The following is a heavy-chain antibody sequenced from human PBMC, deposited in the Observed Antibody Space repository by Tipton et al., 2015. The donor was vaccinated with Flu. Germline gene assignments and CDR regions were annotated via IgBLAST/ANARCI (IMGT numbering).Heavy chain of an antibody. J-gene: IGHJ5*02. V-gene: IGHV4-38-2*02. CDR3: ARRDYSNYVSQPKNWFDL. Sequence: TLSLTCIVSGDSIRSDYFCGWVRQPPGKGLEWIGQISRGGATYYNSSLQSRATISLDSSRNRFSPKVTSVTAADTATYYCARRDYSNYVSQPKNWFDLWGQEILVTVSS. D-gene: IGHD4-11*01. CDR2: ISRGGAT. CDR1: GDSIRSDYF.